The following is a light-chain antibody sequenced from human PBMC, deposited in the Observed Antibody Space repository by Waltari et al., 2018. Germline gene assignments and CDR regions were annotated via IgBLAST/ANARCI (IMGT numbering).Light chain of an antibody. J-gene: IGKJ4*01. CDR1: QSVLYSSNNKNY. Sequence: DIVMTQSPDSLAVSLGERATINCKSSQSVLYSSNNKNYLAWYPQKPGQPPKLLIYWASTRESGVPDRFRGSGSGTDFTLTISSLQAEDVAVYYCQQYYSTPPTFGGGTKVEIK. V-gene: IGKV4-1*01. CDR3: QQYYSTPPT. CDR2: WAS.